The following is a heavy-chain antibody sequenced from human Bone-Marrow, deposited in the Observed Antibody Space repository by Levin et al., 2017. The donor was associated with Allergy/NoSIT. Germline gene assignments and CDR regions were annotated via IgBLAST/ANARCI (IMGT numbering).Heavy chain of an antibody. CDR3: AKENLRSSNGDGMDV. V-gene: IGHV3-30*18. CDR1: GFTFTNYG. Sequence: GGSLRLSCAASGFTFTNYGIHWVRQAPGKGLEWVAVISYNGRNKDYVDSVKGRFTISRDTSKNTVYLQMNSLRAEDTAVYYCAKENLRSSNGDGMDVWGQGTTVTVSS. J-gene: IGHJ6*02. D-gene: IGHD2-8*01. CDR2: ISYNGRNK.